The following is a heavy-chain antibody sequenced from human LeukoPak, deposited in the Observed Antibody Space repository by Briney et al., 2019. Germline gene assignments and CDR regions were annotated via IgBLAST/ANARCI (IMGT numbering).Heavy chain of an antibody. J-gene: IGHJ4*02. CDR2: ISAYNGNT. V-gene: IGHV1-18*04. D-gene: IGHD3-10*01. Sequence: ASVTVSCKSSGYTFTSYGISLVRQAPGQGLEWMGWISAYNGNTNYAQKLQGRVTMTTDTSTSTAYMELRSLRSDDTAVYYCARHRYYYGSGSYGDYWGQGTLVTVSS. CDR1: GYTFTSYG. CDR3: ARHRYYYGSGSYGDY.